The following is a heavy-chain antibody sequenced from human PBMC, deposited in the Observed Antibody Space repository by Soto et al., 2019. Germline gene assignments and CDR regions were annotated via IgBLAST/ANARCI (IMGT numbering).Heavy chain of an antibody. D-gene: IGHD1-26*01. CDR3: ARDREGTPDV. V-gene: IGHV3-74*01. CDR1: RFMFSSYW. J-gene: IGHJ6*02. CDR2: INSDGGTT. Sequence: GGSLRLSCAASRFMFSSYWMHWVRQAPGKGLVWVSRINSDGGTTTYADSVKGRFTISRDNAKNTLYLQMNSLRAEDTAVYYCARDREGTPDVWGQGTTVTVSS.